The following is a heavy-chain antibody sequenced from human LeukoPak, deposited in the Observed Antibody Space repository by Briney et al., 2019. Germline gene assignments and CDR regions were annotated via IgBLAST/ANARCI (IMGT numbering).Heavy chain of an antibody. CDR2: MNPYNGDR. D-gene: IGHD4-17*01. CDR3: ARTTSLTASGYDC. V-gene: IGHV1-8*03. J-gene: IGHJ4*02. CDR1: GYTFTTYH. Sequence: ASLKVSCKTSGYTFTTYHINWVRQATGPGLEWLGWMNPYNGDRGYAQKFQGRLSITSDTSISTAYMELSSLKSDDTAVYFCARTTSLTASGYDCWGQGTLVTVSS.